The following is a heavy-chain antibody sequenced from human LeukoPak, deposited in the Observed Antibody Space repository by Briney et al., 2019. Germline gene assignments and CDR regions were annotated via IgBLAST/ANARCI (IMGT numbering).Heavy chain of an antibody. J-gene: IGHJ4*02. Sequence: GGSLRLPCAASGFTFSSYGMHWVRQAPGKGLEWVAVISYDGSNKYYADSVKGRFTISRDNSKNTLYLQMNSLRAEDTAVYYCAKDHSNGDYGVDYWGQGTLVTVSS. CDR1: GFTFSSYG. CDR3: AKDHSNGDYGVDY. CDR2: ISYDGSNK. V-gene: IGHV3-30*18. D-gene: IGHD4-17*01.